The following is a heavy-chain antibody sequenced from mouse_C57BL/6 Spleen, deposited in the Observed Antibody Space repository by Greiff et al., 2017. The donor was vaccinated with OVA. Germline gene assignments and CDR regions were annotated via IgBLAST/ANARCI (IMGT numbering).Heavy chain of an antibody. CDR3: ARNYDYYYAMDY. V-gene: IGHV3-6*01. Sequence: EVQLVESGPGLVKPSPSLSLTCSVTGYSITSGYYWNWIRQFPGNKLEWMGYISYDGSNNYNPSLKNRISITRDTSKNQFFLKLNSVTTEDTATYYCARNYDYYYAMDYWGQGTSVTVSS. D-gene: IGHD2-4*01. J-gene: IGHJ4*01. CDR1: GYSITSGYY. CDR2: ISYDGSN.